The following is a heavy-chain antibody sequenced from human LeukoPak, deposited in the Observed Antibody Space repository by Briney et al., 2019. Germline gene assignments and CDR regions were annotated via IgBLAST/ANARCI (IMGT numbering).Heavy chain of an antibody. D-gene: IGHD1-20*01. V-gene: IGHV4-39*07. CDR1: GGSISSGSYY. Sequence: YPSETLSLTCTVSGGSISSGSYYWNWIRQLRGKGLEWIGEINYSGGAKYNPSLKSRVTISVDTSKNQFSLKLSSVTAADTAVYYCARNDISLDASFDPWGQGILVTVSS. CDR3: ARNDISLDASFDP. CDR2: INYSGGA. J-gene: IGHJ5*02.